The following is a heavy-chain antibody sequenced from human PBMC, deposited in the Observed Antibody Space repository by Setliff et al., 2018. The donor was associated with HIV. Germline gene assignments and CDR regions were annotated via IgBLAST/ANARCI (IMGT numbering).Heavy chain of an antibody. V-gene: IGHV4-31*03. D-gene: IGHD3-3*01. CDR3: ASWGRARRANYNFWSGSSWFDP. J-gene: IGHJ5*02. CDR2: IYDSGST. Sequence: PSETLSLTCTVSGSSIRAGGYYWNWIRQHPGKGLEWIGYIYDSGSTYYNPSLKSRVTISVDTSKNQFSLNVRSVTAADTAVYYCASWGRARRANYNFWSGSSWFDPWGQGILVTVSS. CDR1: GSSIRAGGYY.